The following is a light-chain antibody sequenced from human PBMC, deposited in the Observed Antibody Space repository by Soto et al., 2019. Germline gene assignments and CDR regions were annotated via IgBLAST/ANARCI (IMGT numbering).Light chain of an antibody. CDR2: DAS. Sequence: EIVLTQSPGTLSLSPGEGASLSCRASQSVRNNYLAWYQQKPGQAPRVLIYDASSRATGIPDRFSGSGSGTDFTLTISRLESEDFVVYYCQRYGSSPPHTFGQGTRLEIK. CDR1: QSVRNNY. V-gene: IGKV3-20*01. CDR3: QRYGSSPPHT. J-gene: IGKJ2*01.